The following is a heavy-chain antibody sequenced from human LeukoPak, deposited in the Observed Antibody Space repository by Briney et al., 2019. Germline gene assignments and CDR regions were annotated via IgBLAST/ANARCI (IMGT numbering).Heavy chain of an antibody. CDR3: ARDLIVGATRIGAFDY. J-gene: IGHJ4*02. CDR2: VYYSGST. D-gene: IGHD1-26*01. CDR1: GGSITYYY. Sequence: SETLSLTCNVSGGSITYYYWNWIRQPPGKGLEWIGYVYYSGSTNYNPSLKSRVTISVDTSKNQFSLKLSSVTAADTAVYYCARDLIVGATRIGAFDYWGQGTLVTVSS. V-gene: IGHV4-59*01.